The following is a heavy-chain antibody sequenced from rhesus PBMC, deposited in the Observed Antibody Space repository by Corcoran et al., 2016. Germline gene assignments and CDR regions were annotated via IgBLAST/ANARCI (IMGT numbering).Heavy chain of an antibody. CDR2: ISSASSYI. J-gene: IGHJ4*01. V-gene: IGHV3S16*01. D-gene: IGHD6-25*01. CDR3: TRDKGIAAAGTIDY. Sequence: EVQLVESGGGLVQPGGSLRLSCAASGFTFSDYYMSWVRQAPGKGLEWVSSISSASSYIYYADSVKGRFTISRENAKNSLSLKMNSLKTEDTAVCYCTRDKGIAAAGTIDYWGQGVLVTVSS. CDR1: GFTFSDYY.